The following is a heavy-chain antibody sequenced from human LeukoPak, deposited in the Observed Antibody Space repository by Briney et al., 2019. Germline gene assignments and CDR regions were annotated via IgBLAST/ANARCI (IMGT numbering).Heavy chain of an antibody. CDR1: GITFSNYW. V-gene: IGHV3-7*01. CDR2: IKQDGSEK. J-gene: IGHJ5*02. D-gene: IGHD3-16*01. Sequence: SGGSLRLSCAASGITFSNYWMSWVRQAPGKGLEWVANIKQDGSEKYYVDSVKGRFTISRDNAKNSLYLQMNNLRAEDTAVYYCARVHSHGGYPWGQGTLVTVSS. CDR3: ARVHSHGGYP.